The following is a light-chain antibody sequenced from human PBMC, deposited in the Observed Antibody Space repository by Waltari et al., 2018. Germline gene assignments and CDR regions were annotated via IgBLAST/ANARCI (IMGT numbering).Light chain of an antibody. J-gene: IGKJ4*01. Sequence: DIVMTQSPLSLPVTPGEPASIPCRSSQNLLHSNGYNYLDWYLQKPGQSPQLLIYLGSNRGSGVPDRFSGSGSGTDFILKISRVEAEDVGVYYCMQALQTPSFGGGTKVEIK. CDR3: MQALQTPS. CDR1: QNLLHSNGYNY. CDR2: LGS. V-gene: IGKV2-28*01.